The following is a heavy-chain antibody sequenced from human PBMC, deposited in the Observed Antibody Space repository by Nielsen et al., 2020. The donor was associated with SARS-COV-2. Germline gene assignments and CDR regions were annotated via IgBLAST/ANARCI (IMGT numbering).Heavy chain of an antibody. CDR2: INTDTGNT. CDR3: ARKDYGDYSYNYFLDY. J-gene: IGHJ4*02. CDR1: EYTFTSYA. D-gene: IGHD4-17*01. V-gene: IGHV7-4-1*02. Sequence: ASVKVSCKASEYTFTSYAMHWVRQAPGQGLEWMGWINTDTGNTTYAQGFTGRFVFSLDTSASTAYLQISSLKAEDTAVYYCARKDYGDYSYNYFLDYWGQGTLVTVSS.